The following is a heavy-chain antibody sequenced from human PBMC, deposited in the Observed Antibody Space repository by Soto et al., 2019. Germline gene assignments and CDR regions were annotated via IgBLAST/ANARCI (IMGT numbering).Heavy chain of an antibody. CDR2: ISAYNGNT. CDR1: GYTFTSYG. J-gene: IGHJ6*02. D-gene: IGHD4-17*01. V-gene: IGHV1-18*01. Sequence: QVQLVQSGAEVKKPGASVKVSCKASGYTFTSYGISWVRQAPGQGLEWMGWISAYNGNTNYAQKPQXXXNXXTDTSPSTAYMELRSLRSDDTAVYYCARGSSGDYASYGMDVWGQGTTVTVSS. CDR3: ARGSSGDYASYGMDV.